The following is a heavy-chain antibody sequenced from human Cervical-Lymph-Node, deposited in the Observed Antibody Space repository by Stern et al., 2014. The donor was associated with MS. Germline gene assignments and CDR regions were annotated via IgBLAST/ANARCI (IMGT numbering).Heavy chain of an antibody. D-gene: IGHD6-13*01. J-gene: IGHJ4*02. CDR2: IYPRDSDA. CDR3: ARRGPAAEIDF. V-gene: IGHV5-51*01. CDR1: GYSFTTYW. Sequence: EVQLLESGAEVKKPGESLKISCKASGYSFTTYWIGWVRQMSGKGLEWMGIIYPRDSDARLSPSFQGQVTISVDKSITTAYLQWSSLKASDTAVYYCARRGPAAEIDFWGQGTLVTVSS.